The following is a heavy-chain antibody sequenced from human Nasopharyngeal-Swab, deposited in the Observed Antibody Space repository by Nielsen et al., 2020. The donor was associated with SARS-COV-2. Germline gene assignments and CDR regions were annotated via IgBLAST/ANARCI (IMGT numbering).Heavy chain of an antibody. V-gene: IGHV3-48*03. CDR3: ARDMLSYRVYYYYGMDV. CDR2: ISSSGSTI. CDR1: GFTFSSYE. J-gene: IGHJ6*02. D-gene: IGHD2-8*01. Sequence: GESLKISCAASGFTFSSYEMNWVRQAPGKGPEWVSYISSSGSTIYYADSVKGRFTISRDNAKNSLYLQMNSLRAEDTAVYYCARDMLSYRVYYYYGMDVWGQGTTVTVSS.